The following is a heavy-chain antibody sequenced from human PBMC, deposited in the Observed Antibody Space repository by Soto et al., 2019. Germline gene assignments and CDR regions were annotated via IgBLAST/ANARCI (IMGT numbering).Heavy chain of an antibody. Sequence: QEYLVESGGGLVKPGGSLRLSCALSGFTVSDHYLTWIRQAPGRGLEWIAYISGSGSFTNYADSVKDRFIISRDIAQNSMYLQINSLRDEDTAVYYCARSAGLRQVVGYKYGLDVWGQGTAVTVSS. V-gene: IGHV3-11*06. CDR2: ISGSGSFT. CDR3: ARSAGLRQVVGYKYGLDV. D-gene: IGHD5-18*01. CDR1: GFTVSDHY. J-gene: IGHJ6*02.